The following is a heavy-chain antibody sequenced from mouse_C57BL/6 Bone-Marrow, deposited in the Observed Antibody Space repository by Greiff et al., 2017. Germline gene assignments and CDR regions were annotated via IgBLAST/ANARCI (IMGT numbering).Heavy chain of an antibody. Sequence: VQLQQSGAELVKPGASVKLSCKASGYTFTSYWMHWVKQRPGQGLEWIGMIHPYSGSTNYNEKFKSKATLTVDKSSSTAYMQRSGLTSEDSAVYYCARKELGPFDYWGQGTTLTVSS. D-gene: IGHD4-1*01. CDR1: GYTFTSYW. CDR2: IHPYSGST. V-gene: IGHV1-64*01. CDR3: ARKELGPFDY. J-gene: IGHJ2*01.